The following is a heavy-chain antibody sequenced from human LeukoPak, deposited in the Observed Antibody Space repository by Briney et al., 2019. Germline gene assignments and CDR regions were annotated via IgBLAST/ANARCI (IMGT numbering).Heavy chain of an antibody. CDR3: AKHSGSGFDY. CDR1: GFTFSSYA. CDR2: ISGSGGST. V-gene: IGHV3-23*01. Sequence: PGGSLRLSCAASGFTFSSYAMSWVRQAPGKGLEWVSAISGSGGSTYYADSVKGRFTISRDNSKNTMYLQMNTLRAEDTAVYYCAKHSGSGFDYWGQGTLVTVSS. J-gene: IGHJ4*02. D-gene: IGHD6-19*01.